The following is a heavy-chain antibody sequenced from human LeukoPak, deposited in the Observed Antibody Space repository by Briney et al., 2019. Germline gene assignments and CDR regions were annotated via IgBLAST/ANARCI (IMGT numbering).Heavy chain of an antibody. V-gene: IGHV4-59*01. CDR3: ARPSDWWELLRLDY. CDR2: IYYSGST. D-gene: IGHD1-26*01. J-gene: IGHJ4*02. Sequence: SETLSLTCTVSGGSISSYYWSWIRQPPGKGLEWIGYIYYSGSTNYNPSLKSRVTISVDTSKNQFSLKLSSVTAADTAVYYCARPSDWWELLRLDYWGQGTLVTVSS. CDR1: GGSISSYY.